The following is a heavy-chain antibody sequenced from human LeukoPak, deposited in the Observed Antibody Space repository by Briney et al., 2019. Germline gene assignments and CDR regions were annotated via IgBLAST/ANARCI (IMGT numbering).Heavy chain of an antibody. Sequence: GASVTVSCTASGYTFTSYAMNWVRQAPGQGLEWMGWINTNTGNPTYAQGFTGRFVFSLDTSVSTAYLQISSLKAEDTAVYYCARDSTRLTMVRGPPAYWGQGTLVTVSS. CDR1: GYTFTSYA. V-gene: IGHV7-4-1*02. CDR3: ARDSTRLTMVRGPPAY. CDR2: INTNTGNP. D-gene: IGHD3-10*01. J-gene: IGHJ4*02.